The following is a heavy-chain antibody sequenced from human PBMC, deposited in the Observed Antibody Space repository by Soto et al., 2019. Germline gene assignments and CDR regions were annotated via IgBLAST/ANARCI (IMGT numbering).Heavy chain of an antibody. CDR1: GYTLTELS. CDR3: ATLSLISSGWPRDY. D-gene: IGHD6-19*01. J-gene: IGHJ4*02. CDR2: FDPEDGET. V-gene: IGHV1-24*01. Sequence: SVKVSCKVSGYTLTELSMHWVRQAPGKGLEWMGGFDPEDGETIYAQKFQGRVTMTEDTSTDTAYMELSSLRSEDTAVYYCATLSLISSGWPRDYWGQGTLVTVSS.